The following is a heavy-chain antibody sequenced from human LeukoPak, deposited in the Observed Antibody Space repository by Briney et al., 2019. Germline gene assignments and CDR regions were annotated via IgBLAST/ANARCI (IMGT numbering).Heavy chain of an antibody. D-gene: IGHD3-10*01. Sequence: SETLSLTCTVSGGSISSYYWSWLRQPPGKGLEWIGYIYYSGSTNYNPSLKSRVTISVDTSKNQFSLKLSSVTAADTAVYYCARSQLWFGELLPDNWFDPWGQGTLVTVSS. CDR1: GGSISSYY. CDR2: IYYSGST. V-gene: IGHV4-59*01. CDR3: ARSQLWFGELLPDNWFDP. J-gene: IGHJ5*02.